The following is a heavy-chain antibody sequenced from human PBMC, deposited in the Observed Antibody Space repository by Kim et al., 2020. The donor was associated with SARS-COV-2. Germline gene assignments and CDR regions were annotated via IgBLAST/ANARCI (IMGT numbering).Heavy chain of an antibody. V-gene: IGHV1-18*01. CDR3: ASNDYYDSSGYYS. D-gene: IGHD3-22*01. CDR2: ISAYNGNT. J-gene: IGHJ4*02. CDR1: GYTFTSYG. Sequence: ASVKVSCKASGYTFTSYGISWVRQAPGQGLEWMGWISAYNGNTNYAQKLQGRVTMTTDTSTSTAYMELRSLRSDDTAVYYCASNDYYDSSGYYSWSQGTLVTVSS.